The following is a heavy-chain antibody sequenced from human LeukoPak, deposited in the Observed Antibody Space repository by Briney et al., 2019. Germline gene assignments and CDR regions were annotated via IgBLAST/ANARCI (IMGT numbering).Heavy chain of an antibody. V-gene: IGHV3-30-3*01. CDR2: ISYDRSNK. D-gene: IGHD4-17*01. Sequence: PGGSLRLSCAASGFTFSSYAMHWVRQAPGKGLEWVAVISYDRSNKYYADSVKGRFTISRDNSKNTLYLQMNSLRAEDTAVYYCARESTVTTCFDYWGQGTLVTVSS. CDR1: GFTFSSYA. J-gene: IGHJ4*02. CDR3: ARESTVTTCFDY.